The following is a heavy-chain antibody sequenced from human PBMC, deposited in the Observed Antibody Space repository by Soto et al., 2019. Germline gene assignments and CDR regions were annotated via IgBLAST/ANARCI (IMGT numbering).Heavy chain of an antibody. CDR2: IIPIFGTA. V-gene: IGHV1-69*13. J-gene: IGHJ4*02. CDR3: ARVTYYGSGSLPDY. CDR1: GGTFSSYA. D-gene: IGHD3-10*01. Sequence: SVKVSCKASGGTFSSYAISWVRQAPGQGLEWMGGIIPIFGTANYAQKFQGRVTITADESTSTAYMELSSLRSEDTAVYYCARVTYYGSGSLPDYWGQGTLVTVSS.